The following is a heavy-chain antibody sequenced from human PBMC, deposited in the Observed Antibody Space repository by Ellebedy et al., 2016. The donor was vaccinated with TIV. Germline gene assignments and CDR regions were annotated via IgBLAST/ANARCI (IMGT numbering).Heavy chain of an antibody. J-gene: IGHJ5*01. Sequence: SETLSLTCTVSGYSISSGYYWGWIRQPPGKGLEWFGSIYHSGSTYYNPSLKSRVTISVDTSKNQFSLKLSSVTAADTAVYYCARIYNWFDPWGQGTLVTVSS. V-gene: IGHV4-38-2*02. CDR1: GYSISSGYY. CDR2: IYHSGST. CDR3: ARIYNWFDP.